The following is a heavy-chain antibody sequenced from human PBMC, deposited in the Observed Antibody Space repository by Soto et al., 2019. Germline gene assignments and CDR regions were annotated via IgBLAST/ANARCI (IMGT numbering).Heavy chain of an antibody. D-gene: IGHD5-12*01. CDR2: IYPDESDT. Sequence: EVQLVQSGAEVKEPGESLKISCKGSGYSFTKYWIGWVRQMPGKGLEWMAIIYPDESDTRYSPSFQGQVTISADKSISTAYLQWSSLKASDTAMYYCVRMGFSGGGYLSYYYYGIDIWGQGTTVTVSS. CDR1: GYSFTKYW. V-gene: IGHV5-51*03. CDR3: VRMGFSGGGYLSYYYYGIDI. J-gene: IGHJ6*02.